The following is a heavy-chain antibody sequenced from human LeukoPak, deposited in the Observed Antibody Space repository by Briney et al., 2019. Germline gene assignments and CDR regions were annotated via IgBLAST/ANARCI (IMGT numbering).Heavy chain of an antibody. V-gene: IGHV3-53*01. Sequence: GGSLRLSCAASGFTVSSNYMSWVRQAPGKGLEWVSVLYSGGSTYYADSVKGRFTISRDNSKNTLYLQMNSLRAEDTAVYYCARANYGSDQFDYWGQGALVTVSS. J-gene: IGHJ4*02. CDR3: ARANYGSDQFDY. CDR2: LYSGGST. D-gene: IGHD3-10*01. CDR1: GFTVSSNY.